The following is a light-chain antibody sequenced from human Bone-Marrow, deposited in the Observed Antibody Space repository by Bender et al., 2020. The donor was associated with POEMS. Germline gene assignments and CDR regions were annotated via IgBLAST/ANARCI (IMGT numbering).Light chain of an antibody. CDR3: LAWDSITAS. CDR1: DSNFGGNN. V-gene: IGLV1-44*01. CDR2: SNY. J-gene: IGLJ3*02. Sequence: QSVLTQPPSASGTPGQSVIISCSGTDSNFGGNNVNWYQHLPGSAPRLVVYSNYQRPSGIPERFSGSNSGNTATLTISGTQTMDEADDYCLAWDSITASFGGGTKLTVL.